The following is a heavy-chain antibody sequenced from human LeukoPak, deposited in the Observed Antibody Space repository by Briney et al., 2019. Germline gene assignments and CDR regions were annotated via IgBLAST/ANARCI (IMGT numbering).Heavy chain of an antibody. CDR1: GFTFSSYE. D-gene: IGHD6-13*01. CDR3: ARGTRSWYVAFDI. Sequence: GGSLRLSCAASGFTFSSYEMNWVRQAPGKGLEWVSYISSSGSTIYYADSVKGRFTISRDNAKNSLYLQMNSLRAEDTAVYYCARGTRSWYVAFDIWGQGTMVTVSS. J-gene: IGHJ3*02. CDR2: ISSSGSTI. V-gene: IGHV3-48*03.